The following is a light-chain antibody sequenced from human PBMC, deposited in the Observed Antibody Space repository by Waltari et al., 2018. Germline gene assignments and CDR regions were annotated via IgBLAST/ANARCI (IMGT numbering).Light chain of an antibody. CDR3: SSYTTASSWV. Sequence: QSALTLPASASGSPGQSITISCTGTSGDIGNSKFVSWYQQEPGRAPKLIVSDVSQRPSGVSKRFSGSKSGNTASLTTSGLQAEDEADYYCSSYTTASSWVFGGGTKLTVL. CDR1: SGDIGNSKF. V-gene: IGLV2-14*01. CDR2: DVS. J-gene: IGLJ3*02.